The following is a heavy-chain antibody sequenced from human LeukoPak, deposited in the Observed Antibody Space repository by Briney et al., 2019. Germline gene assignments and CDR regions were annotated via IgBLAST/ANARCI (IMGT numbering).Heavy chain of an antibody. J-gene: IGHJ4*02. V-gene: IGHV3-30*04. D-gene: IGHD1-1*01. Sequence: GGSLRLSCAASGFTFSSYAVHWVRQAPGKGLEWVAVISYDGSNKYYADSVKGRFTISRDNSKNTLYPQMNSLRAEDTSVYYCARDEGSRTGTTIDYWGQGTLVTVSS. CDR3: ARDEGSRTGTTIDY. CDR2: ISYDGSNK. CDR1: GFTFSSYA.